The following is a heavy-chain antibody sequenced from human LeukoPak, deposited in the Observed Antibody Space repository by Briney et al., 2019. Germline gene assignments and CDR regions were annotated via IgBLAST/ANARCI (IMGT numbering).Heavy chain of an antibody. CDR3: AKVIYGLPGDAFDI. CDR1: GFTFDSYA. CDR2: ISGSGGST. V-gene: IGHV3-23*01. D-gene: IGHD2-2*02. J-gene: IGHJ3*02. Sequence: PGGSLRLSCAASGFTFDSYAMSWVRQAPGKGLEWVSVISGSGGSTYYADSVKGRFTISRDNPKNTLYPQMNSLRAEDTAVYYCAKVIYGLPGDAFDIWGQGTMVTVSS.